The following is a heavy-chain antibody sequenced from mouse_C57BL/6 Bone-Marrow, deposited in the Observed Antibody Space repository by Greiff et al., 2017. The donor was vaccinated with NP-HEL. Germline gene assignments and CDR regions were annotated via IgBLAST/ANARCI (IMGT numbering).Heavy chain of an antibody. CDR1: GYAFSSSW. CDR3: ARSHYGSSWYFDV. J-gene: IGHJ1*03. Sequence: QVQLQQSGPELVKPGASVKISCKASGYAFSSSWMIWVKQRPGKGLEWIGRIYPGDGDTNYNGKFKGKATLTADKSSSTAYMQLSSLTSEDSAVYFCARSHYGSSWYFDVWGTGTTVTVSS. V-gene: IGHV1-82*01. D-gene: IGHD1-1*01. CDR2: IYPGDGDT.